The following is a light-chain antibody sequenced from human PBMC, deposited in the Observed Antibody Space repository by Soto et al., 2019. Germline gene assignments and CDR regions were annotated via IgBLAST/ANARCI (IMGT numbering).Light chain of an antibody. Sequence: EIVMTQSPCTLSVSPGERATLSCRASQSVSNYLAWYQQKPGQAPRLLLYVASTRATGIPARFSGSGSGTEFTLTISSLQSEDFAVYYCQQYSNWPWTFGQGTKVEIK. V-gene: IGKV3-15*01. CDR2: VAS. CDR3: QQYSNWPWT. CDR1: QSVSNY. J-gene: IGKJ1*01.